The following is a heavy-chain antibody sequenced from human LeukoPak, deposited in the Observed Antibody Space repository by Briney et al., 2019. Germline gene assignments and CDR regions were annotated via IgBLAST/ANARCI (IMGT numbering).Heavy chain of an antibody. CDR2: INTDGSSR. CDR1: GFTFSHYW. Sequence: GGSLRLSCAASGFTFSHYWMHWVRQAPGKGLVWVSHINTDGSSRTYADSVKGRFTISRDNAKNTLYLRMNSLRADDTAVYYCVRDYNYGSGSLYSYYDYWGQGALVTVTS. J-gene: IGHJ4*02. D-gene: IGHD3-10*01. CDR3: VRDYNYGSGSLYSYYDY. V-gene: IGHV3-74*01.